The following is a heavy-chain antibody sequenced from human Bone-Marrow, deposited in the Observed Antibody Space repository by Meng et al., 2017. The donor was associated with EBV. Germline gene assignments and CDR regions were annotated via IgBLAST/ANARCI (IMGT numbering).Heavy chain of an antibody. CDR2: ISGSGGST. CDR1: GFTFSSYA. D-gene: IGHD3-10*01. Sequence: EVQLLESXXGWVQPGGXLRLSCAASGFTFSSYAMSWVRQAPGKGLEWVSAISGSGGSTYYADSVKGRFTISRDNSKNTLYLQMNSLRAEDTAVYYCARADYYLYDYWGQGTLVTVSS. V-gene: IGHV3-23*01. CDR3: ARADYYLYDY. J-gene: IGHJ4*02.